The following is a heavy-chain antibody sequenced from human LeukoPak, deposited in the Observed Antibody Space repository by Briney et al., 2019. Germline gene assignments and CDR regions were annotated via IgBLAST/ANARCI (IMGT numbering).Heavy chain of an antibody. D-gene: IGHD1-7*01. CDR2: IIPILGIA. Sequence: SVKVSCKASGGTFSSYAISWVRQAPGQGLEWMGRIIPILGIANYAQKFQGRVTITADKSTSTACMELSSLRSEDTAVYYCARRTTGTNWFDPWGQGTLVTVSS. V-gene: IGHV1-69*04. CDR1: GGTFSSYA. J-gene: IGHJ5*02. CDR3: ARRTTGTNWFDP.